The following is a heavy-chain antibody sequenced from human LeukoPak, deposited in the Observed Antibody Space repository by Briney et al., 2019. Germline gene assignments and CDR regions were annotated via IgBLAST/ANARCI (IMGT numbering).Heavy chain of an antibody. D-gene: IGHD6-13*01. J-gene: IGHJ3*02. CDR2: INPNSGGT. CDR3: ARAGSSSWSRSAFDI. V-gene: IGHV1-2*02. Sequence: GASVKVSCKASGYTFTGYYMHWVRLAPGQGLEWMGWINPNSGGTNYAQKFQGRVTMTRDTSISTAYMELSRLRSDDTAVYYCARAGSSSWSRSAFDIWGQGTMVTVSS. CDR1: GYTFTGYY.